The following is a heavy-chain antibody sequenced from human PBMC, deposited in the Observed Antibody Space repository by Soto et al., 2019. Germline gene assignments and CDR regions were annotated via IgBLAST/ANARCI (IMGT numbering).Heavy chain of an antibody. D-gene: IGHD3-22*01. Sequence: SETLSLTCAVYGGSFSGYYWSWIRQPPWKGLEWIGEINHSGSTNYNPSLKSRVTISVDTSKNQFSLKLSSVTAADTAVYYCARGHSSGYYTWGQGTMVTVSS. CDR3: ARGHSSGYYT. CDR1: GGSFSGYY. V-gene: IGHV4-34*01. J-gene: IGHJ3*01. CDR2: INHSGST.